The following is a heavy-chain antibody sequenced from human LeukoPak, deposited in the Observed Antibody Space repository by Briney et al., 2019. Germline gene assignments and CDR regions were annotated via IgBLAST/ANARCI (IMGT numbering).Heavy chain of an antibody. D-gene: IGHD2-2*01. Sequence: ASVKVSCKASGYTFANYGITWGRQAPGQGLEWMGWISVYNGNTNYAQNLQGRVTMTTDTSTSTAYMQLRSLRSDDTAVYYSARGYCTSTSCPGGFDYWGQGTLVTVSS. J-gene: IGHJ4*02. CDR1: GYTFANYG. CDR2: ISVYNGNT. V-gene: IGHV1-18*01. CDR3: ARGYCTSTSCPGGFDY.